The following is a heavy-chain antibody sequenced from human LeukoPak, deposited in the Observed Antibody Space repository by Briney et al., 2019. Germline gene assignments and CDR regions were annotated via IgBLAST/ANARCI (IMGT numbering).Heavy chain of an antibody. CDR1: GFTFSSYS. CDR3: ARAASTSSPFDY. CDR2: ISSSSSYI. V-gene: IGHV3-21*01. J-gene: IGHJ4*02. D-gene: IGHD2-2*01. Sequence: GGSLRLSCAASGFTFSSYSMNWVRQAPVKGLEWVSSISSSSSYIYYADSVKGRFTISRDNAKNSLYLQMNSLRAEDTAVYYCARAASTSSPFDYWGQGTLVTVSS.